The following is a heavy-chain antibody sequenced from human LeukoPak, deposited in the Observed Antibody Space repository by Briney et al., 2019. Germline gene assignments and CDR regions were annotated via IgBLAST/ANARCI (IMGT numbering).Heavy chain of an antibody. CDR2: ISYDGSNK. D-gene: IGHD3-10*01. V-gene: IGHV3-30*18. J-gene: IGHJ4*02. Sequence: GGSLRLSCAASGFTFSSYGMHWVRQAPGKGLEWVAVISYDGSNKYYADSVKGRFTISRGNSKNTLYLQMNSLRAEDTAVYYCAKDHAIGVLDYWGQGTLVTVSS. CDR3: AKDHAIGVLDY. CDR1: GFTFSSYG.